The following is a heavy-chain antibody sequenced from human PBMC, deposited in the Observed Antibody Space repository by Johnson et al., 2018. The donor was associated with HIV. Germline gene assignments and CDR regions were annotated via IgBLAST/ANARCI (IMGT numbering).Heavy chain of an antibody. J-gene: IGHJ3*02. Sequence: QVKLVESGGGVVQPGRSLRLSCAATGFTLRTYGMHWVRQAPGKGLEWVAVISFDGNSRYYADSVKGRFTISRDNAKNSLYLQMNSLRAEDTAVYYCARVFEWMAKAFDIWGQGTMVTVSS. D-gene: IGHD3-9*01. CDR3: ARVFEWMAKAFDI. V-gene: IGHV3-30*03. CDR1: GFTLRTYG. CDR2: ISFDGNSR.